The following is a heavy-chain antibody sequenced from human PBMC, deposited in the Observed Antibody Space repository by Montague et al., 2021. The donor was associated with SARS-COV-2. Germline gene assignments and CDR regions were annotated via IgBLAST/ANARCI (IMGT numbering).Heavy chain of an antibody. CDR3: ARGRQHINMVVVVVTGGEYCFDF. Sequence: SETLSLICAVYDGSFSDYSWTWIRQPPGKGLEWIGEINHRGSTNYNPSLKSRVTISVDTSKNQFSLKMTSVTAADTAVYYCARGRQHINMVVVVVTGGEYCFDFWGQGTLVAVSS. J-gene: IGHJ4*02. D-gene: IGHD3-22*01. CDR1: DGSFSDYS. CDR2: INHRGST. V-gene: IGHV4-34*01.